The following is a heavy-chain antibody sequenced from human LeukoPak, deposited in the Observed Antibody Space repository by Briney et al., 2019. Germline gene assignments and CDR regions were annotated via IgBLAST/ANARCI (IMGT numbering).Heavy chain of an antibody. V-gene: IGHV4-39*07. CDR2: IYYSGST. CDR1: GGSISSSSYY. J-gene: IGHJ6*02. CDR3: ATFGGVHSYGMDV. D-gene: IGHD3-16*01. Sequence: SETLSLTCTVSGGSISSSSYYWGWIRQSPGKGLEWIGSIYYSGSTYYNPSLKSRVTISVDTSKNQFSLKLSSVTAADTAVYYCATFGGVHSYGMDVWGQGTTVTVSS.